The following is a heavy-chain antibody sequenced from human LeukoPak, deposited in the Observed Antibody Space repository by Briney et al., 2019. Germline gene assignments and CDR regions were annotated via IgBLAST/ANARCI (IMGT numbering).Heavy chain of an antibody. J-gene: IGHJ4*02. CDR1: GFTFSSYA. D-gene: IGHD2-2*01. V-gene: IGHV3-23*01. CDR3: AKVGYCSSTSCYWRGTYYFDY. Sequence: GGSLRFSCAASGFTFSSYAMSWVRQAPGKGQEWVSAISGSGGSTYYADSVKGRFTISRDNSKNTLYLQMNSLRAEDTAVYYCAKVGYCSSTSCYWRGTYYFDYWGQGTLVTVSS. CDR2: ISGSGGST.